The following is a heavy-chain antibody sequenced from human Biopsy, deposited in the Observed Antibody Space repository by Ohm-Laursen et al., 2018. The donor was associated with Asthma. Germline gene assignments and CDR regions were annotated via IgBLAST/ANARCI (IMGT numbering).Heavy chain of an antibody. D-gene: IGHD6-19*01. Sequence: LRLSCAASGFTVSRDHMFWVRQAPGRGLEWVSVIYSGGTSHTADSVRGRFTISRDFSKNTLHLQMHSLRVEDTAVYYCARGDSSGWSHYYFEYWGQGTLVTVSS. CDR1: GFTVSRDH. CDR2: IYSGGTS. J-gene: IGHJ4*02. CDR3: ARGDSSGWSHYYFEY. V-gene: IGHV3-53*01.